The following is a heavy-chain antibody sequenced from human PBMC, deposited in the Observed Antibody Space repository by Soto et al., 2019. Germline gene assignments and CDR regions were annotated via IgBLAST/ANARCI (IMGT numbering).Heavy chain of an antibody. CDR3: ARVRYYGSGSYSPDGMDV. CDR2: VSPTFRTS. D-gene: IGHD3-10*01. V-gene: IGHV1-69*01. J-gene: IGHJ6*01. CDR1: GVSFNNNG. Sequence: QVQLVQSGAEVKKPGSSVKVSCKTSGVSFNNNGIGWVRQAPGHGLEWMGGVSPTFRTSNYARKFQGRISITADASTGTVNMELSSLTSEDTAQYYCARVRYYGSGSYSPDGMDVWGQGTTVTVSS.